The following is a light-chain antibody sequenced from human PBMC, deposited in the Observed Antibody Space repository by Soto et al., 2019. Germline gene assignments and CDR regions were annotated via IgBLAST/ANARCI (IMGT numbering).Light chain of an antibody. CDR1: SGHSSYA. CDR3: QTWGTGLLV. V-gene: IGLV4-69*01. J-gene: IGLJ3*02. CDR2: LNSDGSH. Sequence: QPVLTQSPSASASLGASVKLTCTLSSGHSSYAIAWHQQQPEKGPRYLMKLNSDGSHSKGDGIPDRFSGSSSGAERYLAFSSHQSEDEADYYCQTWGTGLLVFGGGTKVTVL.